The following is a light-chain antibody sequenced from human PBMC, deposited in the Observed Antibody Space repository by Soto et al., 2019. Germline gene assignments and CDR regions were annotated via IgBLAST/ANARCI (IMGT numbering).Light chain of an antibody. CDR1: QSVSRSY. CDR2: GAS. CDR3: QQYGSSLRT. J-gene: IGKJ1*01. V-gene: IGKV3-20*01. Sequence: EIVLTQSPGTLSLSPGERATLSCRASQSVSRSYLAWYQQKPGQAPRLLIYGASSRSAGIPDRFSGSGSGTDFTLTISRLEPEDFAVYYCQQYGSSLRTFGHGTKVEIK.